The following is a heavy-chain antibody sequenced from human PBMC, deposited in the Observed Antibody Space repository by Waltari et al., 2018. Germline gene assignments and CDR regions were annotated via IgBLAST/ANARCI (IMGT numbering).Heavy chain of an antibody. D-gene: IGHD2-2*01. V-gene: IGHV7-4-1*02. Sequence: QVQLVQSGSELKKPGASVKVSCKASGYTFTSYAMNWVRQAPGQGLEWMGWINTNTGNPTYAQGFTGRFVFPLDTSVSAAYLQISSLKAEDTAVYYCARGRRGLDCSSTSCYSPHYYYYMDVWGKGTTVTVSS. J-gene: IGHJ6*03. CDR1: GYTFTSYA. CDR2: INTNTGNP. CDR3: ARGRRGLDCSSTSCYSPHYYYYMDV.